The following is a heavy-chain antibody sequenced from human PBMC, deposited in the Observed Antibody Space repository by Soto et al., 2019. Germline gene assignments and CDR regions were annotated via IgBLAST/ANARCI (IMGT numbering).Heavy chain of an antibody. Sequence: SETLSLTCTISGGSISSGNYYWSWIRQPPGKGLEWIGFISYSGSAHYNPSLKSRVTISVDTSKNQFSLKLRSVTAADTAVYYCARTYGGYYDYWGQGTLVTVSS. CDR2: ISYSGSA. J-gene: IGHJ4*02. CDR1: GGSISSGNYY. D-gene: IGHD2-8*01. V-gene: IGHV4-30-4*02. CDR3: ARTYGGYYDY.